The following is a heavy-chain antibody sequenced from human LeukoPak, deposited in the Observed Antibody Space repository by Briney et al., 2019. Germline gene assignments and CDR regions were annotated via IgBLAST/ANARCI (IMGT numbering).Heavy chain of an antibody. J-gene: IGHJ5*02. V-gene: IGHV4-59*01. D-gene: IGHD6-13*01. CDR1: GGSISSYY. CDR3: ARRSYLDSSSSNWFDP. CDR2: IYYSGST. Sequence: SETPSLTCTVSGGSISSYYWSWIRQPPGKGLEWIGYIYYSGSTNYNPSLKSRVTISVDTSKNQFSLKLSSVTAADTAVYYCARRSYLDSSSSNWFDPWGQGTLVTVSS.